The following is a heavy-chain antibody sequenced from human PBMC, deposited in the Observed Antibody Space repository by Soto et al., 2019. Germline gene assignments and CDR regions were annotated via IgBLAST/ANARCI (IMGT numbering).Heavy chain of an antibody. D-gene: IGHD3-3*01. J-gene: IGHJ6*03. V-gene: IGHV3-21*01. CDR2: ISSSSSYI. CDR3: ARGLYYDFCSGINAYYYYMDT. CDR1: GFTFSSYS. Sequence: GGSLRLSCAASGFTFSSYSMNWVRQAPGKGLEWVSSISSSSSYIYYADSVKGRFTISRDNAKNSLYLQMNSLRAEDTAVYYCARGLYYDFCSGINAYYYYMDTWGKGTTVTVSS.